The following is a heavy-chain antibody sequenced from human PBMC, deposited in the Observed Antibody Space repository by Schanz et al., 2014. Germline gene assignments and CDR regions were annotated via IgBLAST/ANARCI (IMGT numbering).Heavy chain of an antibody. CDR2: IKQDGSEK. CDR3: ARDGYNAYDLKRGDY. J-gene: IGHJ4*02. V-gene: IGHV3-7*01. CDR1: GFTFSAHA. Sequence: EVLLVDSGGGLVQPGGSLRLSCGASGFTFSAHAMSWVRQAPGKGLEWVANIKQDGSEKYYVDSVQGRFTISRDNAKNSLYLQMNSLRAEDTAVYYCARDGYNAYDLKRGDYWGQGTQVAVSS. D-gene: IGHD5-12*01.